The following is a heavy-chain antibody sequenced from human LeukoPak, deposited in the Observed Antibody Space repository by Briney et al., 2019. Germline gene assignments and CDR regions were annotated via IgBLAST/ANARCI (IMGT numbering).Heavy chain of an antibody. CDR1: GYTFIGYY. CDR3: ARGGYYGSGSYYTNRYYYYGMDV. J-gene: IGHJ6*04. V-gene: IGHV1-2*04. Sequence: GASVKVSCRASGYTFIGYYMHWVRQAPGQGLEWMGWINPNSGGTNYAQKFQGWVTMTRDTSISTAYMELSRLRSDDTAVYYCARGGYYGSGSYYTNRYYYYGMDVWGKGTTVTVSS. D-gene: IGHD3-10*01. CDR2: INPNSGGT.